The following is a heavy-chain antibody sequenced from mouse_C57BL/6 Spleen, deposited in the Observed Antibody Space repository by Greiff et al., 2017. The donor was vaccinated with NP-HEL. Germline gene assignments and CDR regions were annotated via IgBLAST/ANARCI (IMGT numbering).Heavy chain of an antibody. CDR2: IDPSDSYT. J-gene: IGHJ2*01. Sequence: VQLQQPGAELVKPGASVKLSCKASGYTFTSYWMQWVKQRPGQGLEWIGEIDPSDSYTNYNQKFKGKATLTVDTSSSTAYMQLSSLTSEDSAVYYRASPAYWGQGTTLTVSS. CDR1: GYTFTSYW. V-gene: IGHV1-50*01. CDR3: ASPAY.